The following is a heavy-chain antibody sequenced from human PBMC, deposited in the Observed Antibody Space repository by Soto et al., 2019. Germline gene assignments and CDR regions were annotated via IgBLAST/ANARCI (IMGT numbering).Heavy chain of an antibody. Sequence: QVQLVESGGGVVQPGRSLRLSCAVSGFIFSNYGMHWVRQAPGKGLEWVAVISDDGSNKYYADSVKGRFAISRDSPKNTHYLQMNSLRGEDTAVYYCARPRQPYYYYFGMDVWGQGTTVTVFS. D-gene: IGHD2-2*01. CDR1: GFIFSNYG. CDR2: ISDDGSNK. V-gene: IGHV3-30*03. CDR3: ARPRQPYYYYFGMDV. J-gene: IGHJ6*02.